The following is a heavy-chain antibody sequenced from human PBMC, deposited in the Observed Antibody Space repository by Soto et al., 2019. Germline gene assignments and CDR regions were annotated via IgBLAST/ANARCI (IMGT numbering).Heavy chain of an antibody. CDR1: GGSISGGVYY. D-gene: IGHD4-17*01. J-gene: IGHJ2*01. CDR2: IFDSGST. Sequence: QVQLQESGPGLVKPSQTLSLTCTVSGGSISGGVYYWSWIRQPPGKGLEWIGYIFDSGSTYYNPSLKSRVTISVDTSNNPFSLRLISVTAADAAVYYCGRETIPLTTDWHVDLWGRGTLVTVSS. V-gene: IGHV4-30-4*01. CDR3: GRETIPLTTDWHVDL.